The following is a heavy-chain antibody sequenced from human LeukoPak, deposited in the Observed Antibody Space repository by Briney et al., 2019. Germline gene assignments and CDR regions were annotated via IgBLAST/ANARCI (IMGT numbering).Heavy chain of an antibody. J-gene: IGHJ4*02. V-gene: IGHV3-30*02. D-gene: IGHD5-12*01. CDR1: GFTFSSYG. Sequence: PGGSLRLSCAASGFTFSSYGMHWVRQAPGKGLEWVAFIRYDGSNKYYADSVKGRFTISRDNSKNTLYLQMNSLRDEDTAVYYCAKASSVATMGDFDYWGQGTLVTVSS. CDR2: IRYDGSNK. CDR3: AKASSVATMGDFDY.